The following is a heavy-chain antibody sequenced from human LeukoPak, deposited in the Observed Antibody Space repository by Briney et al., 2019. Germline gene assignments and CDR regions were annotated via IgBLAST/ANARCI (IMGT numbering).Heavy chain of an antibody. CDR2: ISAYNGNT. V-gene: IGHV1-18*01. Sequence: ASVKVSCKASGYTFTSYGISGVRQAPGQGLEWMGWISAYNGNTNYAQKLQGRVTMTTDTSTSTAYMELRSLRSDDTAVYYCARAASSWTVLGYYYYYMDVWGKGTTVTISS. CDR1: GYTFTSYG. D-gene: IGHD6-13*01. J-gene: IGHJ6*03. CDR3: ARAASSWTVLGYYYYYMDV.